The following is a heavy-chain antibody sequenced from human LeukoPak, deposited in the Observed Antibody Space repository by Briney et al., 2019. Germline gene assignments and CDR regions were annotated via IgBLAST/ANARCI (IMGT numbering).Heavy chain of an antibody. CDR1: GFTFSSYS. Sequence: PGGSLRLSCAASGFTFSSYSMNWVRQAPGKGLEWVSAISGSGGSTYYADSVKGRFTISRDNSKNTLYLQMNSLRAEDTAVYYCAKKDCSSTSCYWIDYWGQGTLVTVSS. CDR2: ISGSGGST. CDR3: AKKDCSSTSCYWIDY. V-gene: IGHV3-23*01. D-gene: IGHD2-2*01. J-gene: IGHJ4*02.